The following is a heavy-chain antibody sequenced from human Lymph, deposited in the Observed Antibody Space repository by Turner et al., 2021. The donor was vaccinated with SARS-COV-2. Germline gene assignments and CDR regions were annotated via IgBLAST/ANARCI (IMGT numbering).Heavy chain of an antibody. CDR1: GYTFTSYD. D-gene: IGHD1-26*01. V-gene: IGHV1-8*02. J-gene: IGHJ6*02. Sequence: QVQLVQSGAEVKKPWASVTVSCKSPGYTFTSYDIKWVRQATGQGLEWMGWMNPNGGNTGYEQKFQGRVTMTRNTSISTAYMELSSLRSEDTAVYYCARGRYSGGGMDVWGQGTTVTVSS. CDR2: MNPNGGNT. CDR3: ARGRYSGGGMDV.